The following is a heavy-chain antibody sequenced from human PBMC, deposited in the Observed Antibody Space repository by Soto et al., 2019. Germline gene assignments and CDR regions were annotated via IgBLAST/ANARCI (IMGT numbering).Heavy chain of an antibody. V-gene: IGHV4-59*08. CDR2: IYYSGST. CDR1: GGSISSYY. Sequence: LSLTCTVSGGSISSYYWSWSRQPPGKGLEWIGYIYYSGSTNYNPSLKSRVTISVDTSKNQFSLKLSSVTAADTAVYYCARQNSYELDYWGQGTLVTVSS. J-gene: IGHJ4*02. D-gene: IGHD5-12*01. CDR3: ARQNSYELDY.